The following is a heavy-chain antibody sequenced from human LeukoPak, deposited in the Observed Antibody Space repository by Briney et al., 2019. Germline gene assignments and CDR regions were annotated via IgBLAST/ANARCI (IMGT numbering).Heavy chain of an antibody. D-gene: IGHD4-17*01. Sequence: GGSVRLSCAASGFTFSSYWMSWIRQAPGKGLEWVANIKQDGSEKYYVDSVKGRFTISRDNAKNSLYLQMSSLRAEDTAMYYCARDRLTTVTTFHFDYWGQGTLVTVSS. J-gene: IGHJ4*02. V-gene: IGHV3-7*01. CDR2: IKQDGSEK. CDR1: GFTFSSYW. CDR3: ARDRLTTVTTFHFDY.